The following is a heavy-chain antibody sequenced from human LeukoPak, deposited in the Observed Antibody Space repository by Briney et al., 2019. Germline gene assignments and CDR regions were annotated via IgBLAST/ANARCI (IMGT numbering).Heavy chain of an antibody. CDR1: GFTVSNNY. V-gene: IGHV3-7*05. J-gene: IGHJ4*02. CDR2: IKQGGSEK. CDR3: ARRSGPESYYDY. Sequence: GGSLRLSCAASGFTVSNNYMSWVRRAPGKGLEWVANIKQGGSEKDYVDSVKGRFTISRDDAKNSLYLQMNSLRAEDTAVYYCARRSGPESYYDYWGQGTLVTVSS. D-gene: IGHD1-26*01.